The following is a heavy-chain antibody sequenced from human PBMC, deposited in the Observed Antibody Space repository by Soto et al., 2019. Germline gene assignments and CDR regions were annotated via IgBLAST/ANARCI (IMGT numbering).Heavy chain of an antibody. D-gene: IGHD3-3*01. Sequence: PGEALKISGKGSGYSFTSYWTCWVLQMPGKSLEGMGIIYPSDSDTRYSPSFQGQVTISADKSISTAYLQWSSLKASDTAMYYCARVLRFLEWFYYHGMDVCCQGPTVSVSS. V-gene: IGHV5-51*01. CDR3: ARVLRFLEWFYYHGMDV. CDR1: GYSFTSYW. CDR2: IYPSDSDT. J-gene: IGHJ6*02.